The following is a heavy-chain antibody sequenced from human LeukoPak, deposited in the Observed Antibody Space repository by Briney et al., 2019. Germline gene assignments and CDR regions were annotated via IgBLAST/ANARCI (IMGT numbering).Heavy chain of an antibody. CDR1: GFTFSSYA. J-gene: IGHJ4*02. CDR2: ISGSGGST. Sequence: PGGSLRLSCAASGFTFSSYAMSWVRQAPGKGLEWVSAISGSGGSTYYADSVKGRFTISRDNSKNTLYLQMNSLRAEDTAVYYCAKVGWGRTALGYFDYWGQGTLVTVSS. V-gene: IGHV3-23*01. CDR3: AKVGWGRTALGYFDY. D-gene: IGHD3-16*01.